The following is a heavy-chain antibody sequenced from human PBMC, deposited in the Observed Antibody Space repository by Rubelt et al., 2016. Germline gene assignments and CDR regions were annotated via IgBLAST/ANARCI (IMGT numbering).Heavy chain of an antibody. J-gene: IGHJ4*02. Sequence: QVQLVQSGAEVKKPGASVTVSCKASGYTFTNYGISWVRQAPGQGLEWMGWISAYNDNTNYAQKFQGRVTMTTDTSTSTAYMELRSLRSDDTAVYYCATAVGYSGSYYGMDWGQGTLVTVSS. CDR1: GYTFTNYG. D-gene: IGHD1-26*01. CDR2: ISAYNDNT. V-gene: IGHV1-18*01. CDR3: ATAVGYSGSYYGMD.